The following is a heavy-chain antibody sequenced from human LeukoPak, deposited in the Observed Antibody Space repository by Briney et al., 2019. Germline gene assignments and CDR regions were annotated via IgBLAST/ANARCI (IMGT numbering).Heavy chain of an antibody. J-gene: IGHJ4*02. CDR3: ARDGYYGSGSFYFDY. Sequence: SETLSLTCAFYGGSFSSYYWSWIRQPPGEGLEWIGEINHSGSTDYNPSLKNRVTISVDTSNNQFSLKLSSVTAADTAVYYCARDGYYGSGSFYFDYWGQGTLVTVSS. CDR2: INHSGST. V-gene: IGHV4-34*01. CDR1: GGSFSSYY. D-gene: IGHD3-10*01.